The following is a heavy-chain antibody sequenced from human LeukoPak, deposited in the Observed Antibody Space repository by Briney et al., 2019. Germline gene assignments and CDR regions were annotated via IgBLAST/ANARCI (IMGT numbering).Heavy chain of an antibody. CDR1: GGSISSSNW. Sequence: SETLSLTCAVSGGSISSSNWWSWVRQPPGKGLEWIGEIYHSGSTNYNPSLKSRVTISVDTSKNQFSLKLSSVTAADTAVYYCARGDSSGWPYFDYWGQGTLVTVSS. V-gene: IGHV4-4*02. CDR3: ARGDSSGWPYFDY. D-gene: IGHD6-19*01. CDR2: IYHSGST. J-gene: IGHJ4*02.